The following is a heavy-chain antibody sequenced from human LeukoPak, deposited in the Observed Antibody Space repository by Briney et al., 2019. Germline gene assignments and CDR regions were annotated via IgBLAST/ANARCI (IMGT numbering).Heavy chain of an antibody. Sequence: ASVKVSCKVSGYTFTDYYMHWVQQAPGKGLEWMGLVDPEDGETIYAEKFQGRVTITADTSTDTAYMELSRLSSEDTAVYYCATIEYSSSSRAFDIWGQGTMVTVSS. D-gene: IGHD6-6*01. V-gene: IGHV1-69-2*01. CDR1: GYTFTDYY. CDR2: VDPEDGET. J-gene: IGHJ3*02. CDR3: ATIEYSSSSRAFDI.